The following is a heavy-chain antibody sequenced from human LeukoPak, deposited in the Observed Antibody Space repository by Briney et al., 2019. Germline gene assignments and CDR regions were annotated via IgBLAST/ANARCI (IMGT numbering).Heavy chain of an antibody. Sequence: SETLSLTCTVSGGFSSFYYWTWIRQPPGKGLEWIGNIHTSGSTDYSPSLKSRVTMSIDTSKNQFSLRLSSVTAADTAVYYCARPGQSSWWVYFNYWGQGTPVTVSS. CDR3: ARPGQSSWWVYFNY. D-gene: IGHD2-15*01. J-gene: IGHJ4*02. CDR1: GGFSSFYY. V-gene: IGHV4-4*09. CDR2: IHTSGST.